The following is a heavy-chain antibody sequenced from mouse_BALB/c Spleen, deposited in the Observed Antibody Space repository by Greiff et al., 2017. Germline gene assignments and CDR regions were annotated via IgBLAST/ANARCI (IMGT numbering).Heavy chain of an antibody. Sequence: QVQLQQPGAELVKPGASVKMSCKASGYTFTSYWMHWVKQRPGQGLEWIGVIDPSDSYTSYNQKFKGKATLTVDTSSSTAYMQLSSLTSEDSAVYYCTSPLTGTLFDYWGQGTTLTVSS. J-gene: IGHJ2*01. CDR1: GYTFTSYW. CDR3: TSPLTGTLFDY. V-gene: IGHV1S127*01. CDR2: IDPSDSYT. D-gene: IGHD4-1*01.